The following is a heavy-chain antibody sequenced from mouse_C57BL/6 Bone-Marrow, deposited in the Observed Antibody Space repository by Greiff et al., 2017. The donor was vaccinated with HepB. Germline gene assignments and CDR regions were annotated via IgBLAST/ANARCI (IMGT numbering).Heavy chain of an antibody. CDR1: GFTFSSYA. D-gene: IGHD1-1*01. V-gene: IGHV5-4*01. Sequence: EVQVVESGGGLVKPGGSLKLSCAASGFTFSSYAMSWVRQTPEKRLEWVATISDGGSYTYYPDNVKGRFTISRDNAKNNLYLQMSHLKSEDTAMYYCARDLTTVVFDYWGQGTTLTVSS. J-gene: IGHJ2*01. CDR3: ARDLTTVVFDY. CDR2: ISDGGSYT.